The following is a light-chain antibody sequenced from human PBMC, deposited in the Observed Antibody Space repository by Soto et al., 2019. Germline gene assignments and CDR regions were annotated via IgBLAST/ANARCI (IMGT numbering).Light chain of an antibody. Sequence: QSVLTQPASVSGSPGQSITISCTGTSSDVGSYNLVSWYQQHPGKAPKLMIYEVSKRPSGVSNRFSGSKSGNTASLTISGLQADDEADYYCCSYAGSSTLVFGGGTKVTVL. J-gene: IGLJ2*01. V-gene: IGLV2-23*02. CDR3: CSYAGSSTLV. CDR2: EVS. CDR1: SSDVGSYNL.